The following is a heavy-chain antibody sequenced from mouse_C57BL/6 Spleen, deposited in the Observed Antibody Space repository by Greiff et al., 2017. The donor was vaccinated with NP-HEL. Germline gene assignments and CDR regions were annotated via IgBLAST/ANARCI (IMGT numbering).Heavy chain of an antibody. D-gene: IGHD1-1*01. CDR3: ARGGYYYGSSPYFDY. CDR2: IDPSDSYT. J-gene: IGHJ2*01. CDR1: GYTFTSYW. V-gene: IGHV1-69*01. Sequence: VQLQQPGAELVMPGASVKLSCKASGYTFTSYWMHWVKQRPGQGLEWIGEIDPSDSYTNYNQKFKGKSTLTVDKSSSTAYMQLSSLTSEDSAVYYGARGGYYYGSSPYFDYWGQGTTLTVSS.